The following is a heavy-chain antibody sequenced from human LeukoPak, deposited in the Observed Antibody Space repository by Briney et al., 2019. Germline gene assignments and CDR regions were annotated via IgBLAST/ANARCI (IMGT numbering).Heavy chain of an antibody. CDR3: AKQLGYCSDGSCYFPY. CDR1: GFTFTDYA. V-gene: IGHV3-23*01. Sequence: GGSLRLSCAASGFTFTDYAMSWVRQAPEKGLEWISTISDNGGYTYYADSVQGRFTISRDNSKSTLCLQMNSLRAEDTAVYYCAKQLGYCSDGSCYFPYWGQGTLVTVSS. D-gene: IGHD2-15*01. J-gene: IGHJ4*02. CDR2: ISDNGGYT.